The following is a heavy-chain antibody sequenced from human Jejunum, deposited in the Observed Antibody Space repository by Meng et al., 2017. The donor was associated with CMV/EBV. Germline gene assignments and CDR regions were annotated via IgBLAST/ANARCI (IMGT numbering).Heavy chain of an antibody. J-gene: IGHJ4*02. CDR1: GFSVSNNY. Sequence: SLRLSCSASGFSVSNNYMTWVRQAPGKGLEWVSGIYSGGSTYYADSVRGRFTVFRDNSMNTLYLQMNSLRGEDTAVYYCATGTVAGTSWGQGALVTVSS. D-gene: IGHD6-19*01. V-gene: IGHV3-66*02. CDR2: IYSGGST. CDR3: ATGTVAGTS.